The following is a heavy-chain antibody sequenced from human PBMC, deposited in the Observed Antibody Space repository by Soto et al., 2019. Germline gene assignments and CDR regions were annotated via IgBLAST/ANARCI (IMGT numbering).Heavy chain of an antibody. J-gene: IGHJ4*02. CDR2: ISSSSSYI. CDR1: GFTFSSYS. CDR3: TRDPRITDF. V-gene: IGHV3-21*04. D-gene: IGHD3-16*01. Sequence: GGSLRLSCAASGFTFSSYSMSWVRQAPGKGLEWVSSISSSSSYIYYADSVKGRFTISRDNAKNLLYLHMNSLRAEDTAVYYCTRDPRITDFWGQGTLVTVSS.